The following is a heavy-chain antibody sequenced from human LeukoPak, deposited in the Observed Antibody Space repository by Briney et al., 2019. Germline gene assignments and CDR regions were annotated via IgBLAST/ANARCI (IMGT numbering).Heavy chain of an antibody. CDR1: GVSISSGGYY. V-gene: IGHV4-31*03. CDR2: IYYSGST. CDR3: ARKARDSSGYYEYFDY. J-gene: IGHJ4*02. Sequence: SQTLSLTCTVSGVSISSGGYYWSWIRQHPWKGLDWIGYIYYSGSTYYNPSLKRRVTISVHTSNNQFSMKLRSVNAADTGVYYCARKARDSSGYYEYFDYWGKGNLVNVSS. D-gene: IGHD3-22*01.